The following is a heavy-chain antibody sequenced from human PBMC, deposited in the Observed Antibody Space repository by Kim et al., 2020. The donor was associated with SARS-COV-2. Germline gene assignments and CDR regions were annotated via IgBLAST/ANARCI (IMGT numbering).Heavy chain of an antibody. Sequence: GGSLRLSCAASGFTFSSYGMHWVRQAPGKGLEWVAVISYDGSNKYYADSVKGRFTISRDNSKNTLYLQMNSLRAEDTAVYYCAIWRGAVAGTGFDYWGQGTLVTVSS. CDR2: ISYDGSNK. CDR1: GFTFSSYG. D-gene: IGHD6-19*01. V-gene: IGHV3-30*03. J-gene: IGHJ4*02. CDR3: AIWRGAVAGTGFDY.